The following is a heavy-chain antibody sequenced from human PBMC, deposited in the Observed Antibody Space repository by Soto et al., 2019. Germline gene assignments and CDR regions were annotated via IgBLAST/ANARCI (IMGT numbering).Heavy chain of an antibody. Sequence: ASVKVSCKASGYTFTSYAMHWVRQAPGQRLEWMGWINAGNGNTKYSQKFQGRVTITRDTSASTAYMELSSLRSEDTAVYYCARQGRTTGKTKGHLFDYWGQGTLVTVSS. CDR3: ARQGRTTGKTKGHLFDY. D-gene: IGHD1-1*01. CDR1: GYTFTSYA. J-gene: IGHJ4*02. V-gene: IGHV1-3*01. CDR2: INAGNGNT.